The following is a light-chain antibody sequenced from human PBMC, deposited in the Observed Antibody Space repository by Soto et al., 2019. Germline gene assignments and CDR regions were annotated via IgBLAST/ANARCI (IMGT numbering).Light chain of an antibody. CDR1: QGISSY. CDR3: QQYYSYPQT. J-gene: IGKJ1*01. V-gene: IGKV1-8*01. CDR2: AAS. Sequence: AIGMTQSPSSLSACTGDRVAITCRASQGISSYLAWYQQKPGKAPKLLIYAASTLQSGVPSRFSGSGSGTDFTLTISCLQSEDFATYYCQQYYSYPQTFGQGTKVDIK.